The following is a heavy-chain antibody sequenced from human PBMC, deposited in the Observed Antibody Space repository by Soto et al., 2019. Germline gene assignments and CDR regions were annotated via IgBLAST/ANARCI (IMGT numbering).Heavy chain of an antibody. V-gene: IGHV3-7*01. CDR3: ARGHFGLDV. J-gene: IGHJ6*02. CDR1: GVMFNNNW. Sequence: LRLSCAASGVMFNNNWMSWVRQAPGKGLEWVAHIREDGSGISYVDSVRGRFTTSRDNTLNSLYLQMDTLRPGDTAVYYCARGHFGLDVWGQGTTVTVSS. CDR2: IREDGSGI.